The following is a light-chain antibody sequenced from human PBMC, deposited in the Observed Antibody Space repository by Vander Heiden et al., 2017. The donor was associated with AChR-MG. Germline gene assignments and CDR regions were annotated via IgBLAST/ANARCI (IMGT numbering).Light chain of an antibody. CDR2: DDA. CDR3: QVWDSDDYVL. V-gene: IGLV3-21*03. CDR1: HTGMKI. J-gene: IGLJ2*01. Sequence: SYVLTEPPLVSVTPGKTAKITRGGDHTGMKIVYWYLVNPGQAPVLVVYDDADRPSGIPGRFSGSNSQNTATLTITRVEAGDGAGYYCQVWDSDDYVLFGGGTKLSVL.